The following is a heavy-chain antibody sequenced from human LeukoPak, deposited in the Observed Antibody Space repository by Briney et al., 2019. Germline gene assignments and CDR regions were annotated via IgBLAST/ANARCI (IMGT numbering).Heavy chain of an antibody. D-gene: IGHD3-3*01. CDR2: ISYDGSNK. V-gene: IGHV3-30*04. CDR3: VKDQGECPGSRCYLRFLEY. CDR1: GFTFSSYA. Sequence: GGSLRLSCAASGFTFSSYAMHWVRQAPGKGLEWVAVISYDGSNKYYADSVKGRFTISRDNSKNTLYLQMNSLRVEDTALYFCVKDQGECPGSRCYLRFLEYWGQGTLVIVSS. J-gene: IGHJ4*02.